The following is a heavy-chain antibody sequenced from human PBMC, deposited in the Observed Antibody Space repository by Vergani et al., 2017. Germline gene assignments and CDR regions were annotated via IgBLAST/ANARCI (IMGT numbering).Heavy chain of an antibody. CDR1: GFTFSSYS. V-gene: IGHV3-48*04. CDR2: ISSSSSTI. CDR3: AREKPYYYYYMDV. J-gene: IGHJ6*03. Sequence: EVQLVESGGGLVQPGGSLRLSCAVSGFTFSSYSMNWVRQAPGKGLEWVSYISSSSSTIYYANSVKGRFTISRDNAKNSLYLQMNSLRAEDTAVYYCAREKPYYYYYMDVWGKGTTVTVSS.